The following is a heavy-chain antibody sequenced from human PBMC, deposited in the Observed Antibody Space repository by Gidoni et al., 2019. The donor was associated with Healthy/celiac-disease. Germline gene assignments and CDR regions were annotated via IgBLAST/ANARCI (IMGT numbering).Heavy chain of an antibody. CDR1: GGTFSSYA. Sequence: QVQLVQSGAEVKKPGSAGKVSCKASGGTFSSYAISWVRQAPGQGLEWVGGLIPIFGTANYAQKFQGRVTITADESTSTAYMELSSLRSEDTAVYYCARGGTPRTPRSGMDVWGQGTTVTVSS. J-gene: IGHJ6*02. D-gene: IGHD1-1*01. CDR3: ARGGTPRTPRSGMDV. V-gene: IGHV1-69*01. CDR2: LIPIFGTA.